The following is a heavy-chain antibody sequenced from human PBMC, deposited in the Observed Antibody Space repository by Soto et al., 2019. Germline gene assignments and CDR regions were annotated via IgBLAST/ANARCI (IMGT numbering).Heavy chain of an antibody. CDR2: IYPGDSDT. V-gene: IGHV5-51*01. J-gene: IGHJ4*02. CDR1: GYSFTSYW. Sequence: PGESLKISCKGSGYSFTSYWIGWVRQMPGKGLEWMGIIYPGDSDTRYSPSFQGQVTISADKSISTAYLQWSSLKASDTAMYYCARNGGWQQLVRAPLVYWGQGTLVTVSS. D-gene: IGHD6-13*01. CDR3: ARNGGWQQLVRAPLVY.